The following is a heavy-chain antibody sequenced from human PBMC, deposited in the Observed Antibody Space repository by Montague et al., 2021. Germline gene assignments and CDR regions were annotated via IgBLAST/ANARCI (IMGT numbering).Heavy chain of an antibody. V-gene: IGHV4-59*08. CDR1: SGSIFHAH. D-gene: IGHD3-10*01. J-gene: IGHJ5*02. CDR3: AKQDYFVSWTSYKGFDP. Sequence: SETLSLTCTVSSGSIFHAHWSWVRQPPGKGLEWLGSMFYGGATSNNPSLKSRVTMSIDTSTNQFSLKLSFVTAADTAVYYCAKQDYFVSWTSYKGFDPWGQGILVTVSS. CDR2: MFYGGAT.